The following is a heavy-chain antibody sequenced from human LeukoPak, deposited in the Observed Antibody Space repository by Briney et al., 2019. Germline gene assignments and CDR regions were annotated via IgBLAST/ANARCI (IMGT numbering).Heavy chain of an antibody. Sequence: PGGSLRLSCAASGFTFDDYGMSWVRQAPAKGLEWVSGINWNGGSTGYADSVKGRFTISRDNAKNSLYLQMNSLRAEDTALYYCARALDSTPYYDFWSGYSKIEYFDYWGQGTLVTVSS. D-gene: IGHD3-3*01. J-gene: IGHJ4*02. CDR2: INWNGGST. V-gene: IGHV3-20*04. CDR3: ARALDSTPYYDFWSGYSKIEYFDY. CDR1: GFTFDDYG.